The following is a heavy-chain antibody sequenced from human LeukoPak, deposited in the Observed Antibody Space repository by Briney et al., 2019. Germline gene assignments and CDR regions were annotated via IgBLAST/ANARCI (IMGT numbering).Heavy chain of an antibody. CDR3: ARLRGGAY. CDR1: GFTFSTYW. V-gene: IGHV3-7*01. Sequence: GGSLRLSCAASGFTFSTYWMTWIRQAPGKGLEWVANIKQDGGETYYVDSVKGRFTISRDNAKNSLYLQMNSLRAEDTALYYCARLRGGAYWGQGTLVTVSS. J-gene: IGHJ4*02. D-gene: IGHD3-10*01. CDR2: IKQDGGET.